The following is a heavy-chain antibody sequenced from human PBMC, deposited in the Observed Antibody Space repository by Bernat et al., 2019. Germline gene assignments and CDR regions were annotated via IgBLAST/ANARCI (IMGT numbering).Heavy chain of an antibody. J-gene: IGHJ4*02. Sequence: QVQLQESGPGLVKPSETLSLTCTVSGGSISSYYWSWIRQPPGKGLEWIGYIYYSGSTNYNPSLKSRVTISVDTSKNQFSLKLSSVTAADTAVYYCARWLKLEGVDYWGQGTLVTVSS. V-gene: IGHV4-59*08. D-gene: IGHD6-6*01. CDR1: GGSISSYY. CDR2: IYYSGST. CDR3: ARWLKLEGVDY.